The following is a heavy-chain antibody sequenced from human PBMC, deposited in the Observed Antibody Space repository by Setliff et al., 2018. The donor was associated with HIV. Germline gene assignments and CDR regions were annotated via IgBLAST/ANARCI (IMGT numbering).Heavy chain of an antibody. Sequence: SETLSLTCAVYGGSFSGYYWSWIRQPPGKGLEWIGEINHSGSTNYNPSLKSRVTISVDTSKNQFSPKLSSVTAADTAVYYCARGRRRLNYYDSSGYYPGLFYWGQGTLVTVSS. CDR1: GGSFSGYY. CDR3: ARGRRRLNYYDSSGYYPGLFY. V-gene: IGHV4-34*01. D-gene: IGHD3-22*01. CDR2: INHSGST. J-gene: IGHJ4*02.